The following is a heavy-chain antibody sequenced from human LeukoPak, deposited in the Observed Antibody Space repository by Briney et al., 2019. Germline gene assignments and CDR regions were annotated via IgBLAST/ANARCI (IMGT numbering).Heavy chain of an antibody. CDR3: ARELRQDYYDSSGYQDY. Sequence: TGGSLRLSCAASGFTFSSYGMSWVRQAPGKGLEWVSAISGSGGSTYYADSVKGRFTISRDNAKNSLYLQMNSLRAEDTAVYYCARELRQDYYDSSGYQDYWGQGTLVTVSS. D-gene: IGHD3-22*01. CDR1: GFTFSSYG. J-gene: IGHJ4*02. CDR2: ISGSGGST. V-gene: IGHV3-23*01.